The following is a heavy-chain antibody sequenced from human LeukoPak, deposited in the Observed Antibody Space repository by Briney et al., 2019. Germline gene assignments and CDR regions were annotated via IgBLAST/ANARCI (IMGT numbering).Heavy chain of an antibody. CDR2: IWYDGTYK. D-gene: IGHD1-26*01. V-gene: IGHV3-33*08. Sequence: GGSLRLSCAASSGITFSNYAMHWVRQAPGKGPEWVAIIWYDGTYKYYADSVKGRFTVSRDNSKNTMYLQMNSLRAEDTAVYYCARDQNSLGDYWGQGTLVTVSS. CDR1: GITFSNYA. CDR3: ARDQNSLGDY. J-gene: IGHJ4*02.